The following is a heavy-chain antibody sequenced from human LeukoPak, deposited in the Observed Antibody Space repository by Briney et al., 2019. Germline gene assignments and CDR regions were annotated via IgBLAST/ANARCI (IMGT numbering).Heavy chain of an antibody. CDR1: GGPLSNFSFY. Sequence: SETLSLTCTVSGGPLSNFSFYWGWIRQPPGKGLEWVGKIYYSGSSFFNPSLWSRVTISVDTSKNQFSLKLTSVTAADTAVYYCARALYNSYYARSTFVDYWSQGTLVTVSS. CDR3: ARALYNSYYARSTFVDY. D-gene: IGHD3-22*01. J-gene: IGHJ4*02. CDR2: IYYSGSS. V-gene: IGHV4-39*07.